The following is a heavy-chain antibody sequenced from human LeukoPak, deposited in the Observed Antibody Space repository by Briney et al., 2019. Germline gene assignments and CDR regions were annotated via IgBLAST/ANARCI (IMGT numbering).Heavy chain of an antibody. CDR2: ISYDGSNK. CDR1: GFTFSSYA. J-gene: IGHJ3*02. D-gene: IGHD3-3*01. V-gene: IGHV3-30-3*01. Sequence: GGSLRLSCAASGFTFSSYAMHWVRQAPGKGLEWVAVISYDGSNKYYADSVKGRFTISRDNSKNTLYLQMNSLRAEDTAVYYCARDRGFVRHYDFWSGYLPTYAFDIWGQGTMVTVSS. CDR3: ARDRGFVRHYDFWSGYLPTYAFDI.